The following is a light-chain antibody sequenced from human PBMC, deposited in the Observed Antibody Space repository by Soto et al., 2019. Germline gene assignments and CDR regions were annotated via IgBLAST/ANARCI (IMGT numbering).Light chain of an antibody. Sequence: QSVLTQPPSASGSPGQSVTISCTRTSSDVGGYNYVSWYQQHPGKAPKLMIYEVSKRPSGVPDRFSGSKSGNTASLTVSGLQAEDEADYYCSSYAGSNGVVFGGGTKVTVL. J-gene: IGLJ2*01. CDR1: SSDVGGYNY. CDR2: EVS. CDR3: SSYAGSNGVV. V-gene: IGLV2-8*01.